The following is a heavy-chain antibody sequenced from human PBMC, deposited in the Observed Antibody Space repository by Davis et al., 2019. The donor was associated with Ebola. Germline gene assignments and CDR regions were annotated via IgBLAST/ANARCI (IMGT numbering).Heavy chain of an antibody. CDR1: GYTFTGYY. CDR2: INPNSGGT. CDR3: ARSDSNYGGALRY. J-gene: IGHJ4*02. Sequence: SVTVSCKASGYTFTGYYMHWVRQAPGQGLEWMGRINPNSGGTNYAQKFQGRVTMTRDTSISTAYMELSRLRSDDTVVYYCARSDSNYGGALRYWGQGTLVTVSP. D-gene: IGHD4-11*01. V-gene: IGHV1-2*05.